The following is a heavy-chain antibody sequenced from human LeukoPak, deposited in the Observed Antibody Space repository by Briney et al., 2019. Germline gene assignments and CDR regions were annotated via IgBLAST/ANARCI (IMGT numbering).Heavy chain of an antibody. CDR1: NGSISIYY. CDR3: AREITVTRPFDY. J-gene: IGHJ4*02. V-gene: IGHV4-4*07. D-gene: IGHD4-17*01. Sequence: SETLSLTCTVSNGSISIYYWSWVRQPAGKGLEWIGRISASGSTNYNPSLKSRVTMSVDMSKNQFSLKLSSVTAADTAVYYCAREITVTRPFDYWGQGTLVTVSS. CDR2: ISASGST.